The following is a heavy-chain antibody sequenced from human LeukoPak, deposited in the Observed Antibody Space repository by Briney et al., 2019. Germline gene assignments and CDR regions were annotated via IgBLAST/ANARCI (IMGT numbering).Heavy chain of an antibody. CDR1: GGSFSGYY. CDR3: ARGPDSLDY. D-gene: IGHD1-14*01. J-gene: IGHJ4*02. Sequence: SETLSLTCAVYGGSFSGYYWSWIRQPPGKGLEWIGEINHSGSTNYNPSLKSRVTISVDTSKNQFSLKLSSVTAADTAVYYCARGPDSLDYWGRGTLVTVSS. V-gene: IGHV4-34*01. CDR2: INHSGST.